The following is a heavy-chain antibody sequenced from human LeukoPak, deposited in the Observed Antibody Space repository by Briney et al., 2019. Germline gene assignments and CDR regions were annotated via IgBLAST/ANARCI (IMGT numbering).Heavy chain of an antibody. CDR2: ISGYGGST. D-gene: IGHD3-3*01. J-gene: IGHJ4*02. V-gene: IGHV3-23*01. CDR3: AKDPLDFWSGYSG. Sequence: GGSLRLSCAASGFPFSTNDMTWVRQAPGKGLEWVSAISGYGGSTYYADSVKGRFTISRDNSRNTLYLQMNSLRAEDTAVYYCAKDPLDFWSGYSGWGQGTLVTVSA. CDR1: GFPFSTND.